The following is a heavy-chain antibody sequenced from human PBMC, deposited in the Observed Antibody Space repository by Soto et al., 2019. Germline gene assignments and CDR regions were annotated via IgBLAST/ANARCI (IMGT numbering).Heavy chain of an antibody. CDR3: AREFCSGGNCYAYYFDP. CDR2: INTDGTNS. V-gene: IGHV3-74*01. D-gene: IGHD2-15*01. CDR1: GLTFNRYW. Sequence: GGSLRLSCAASGLTFNRYWMHWVRHAPGKGLVWVSHINTDGTNSNYADSVKGRFTISRDNAKSTLFLQMNSLRDEDTAVYYCAREFCSGGNCYAYYFDPWGQGIPVTVSS. J-gene: IGHJ5*02.